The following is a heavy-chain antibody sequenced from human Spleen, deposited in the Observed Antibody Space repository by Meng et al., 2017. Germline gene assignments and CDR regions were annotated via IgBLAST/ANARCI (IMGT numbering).Heavy chain of an antibody. CDR2: IHTSTGNP. J-gene: IGHJ4*02. D-gene: IGHD4/OR15-4a*01. CDR1: GYTFTNFA. Sequence: QVQLVQSGSELKKPGASVKVSCKASGYTFTNFAMNWVRQAPGQGLEWMGWIHTSTGNPTYAQGFTGRFVFSLDISVSTAYLQISSLRAEDTAVYYCARDGEMTMVITDWGQGTLVTVSS. V-gene: IGHV7-4-1*02. CDR3: ARDGEMTMVITD.